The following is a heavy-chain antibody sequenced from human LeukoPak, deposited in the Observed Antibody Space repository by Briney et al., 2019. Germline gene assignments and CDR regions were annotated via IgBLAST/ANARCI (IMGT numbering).Heavy chain of an antibody. J-gene: IGHJ4*02. CDR1: GFTFSLYW. D-gene: IGHD6-13*01. CDR2: IKQDGGET. V-gene: IGHV3-7*01. Sequence: PGGSLRLSCAASGFTFSLYWMTWVRQAPGKGLEWVANIKQDGGETYYVGSVKGRFTISRDNAQNSLYLQMNSLRAEDTAIYYCAGGVWPRSNYWGQGTLVTVSS. CDR3: AGGVWPRSNY.